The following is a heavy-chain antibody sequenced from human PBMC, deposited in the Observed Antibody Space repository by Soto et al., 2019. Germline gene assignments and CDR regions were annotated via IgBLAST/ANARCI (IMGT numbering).Heavy chain of an antibody. Sequence: PRGSLRLSCAASGFTFSSYWMHWVRQAPGKGLVWVSRINSDGSSTSYADSVKGRFTISRDNAKNTLYLQMNSLRAEDTAVYYWSRDTTIFGVATGSWGEGTLVTVS. CDR3: SRDTTIFGVATGS. CDR2: INSDGSST. J-gene: IGHJ1*01. D-gene: IGHD3-3*01. V-gene: IGHV3-74*01. CDR1: GFTFSSYW.